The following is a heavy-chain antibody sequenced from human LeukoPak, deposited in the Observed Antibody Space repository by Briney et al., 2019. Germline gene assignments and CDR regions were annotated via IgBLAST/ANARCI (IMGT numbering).Heavy chain of an antibody. Sequence: AASVKVSCKVSGYTLSELSMHWVRQAPGKGLEWMGGFDPEDGETIYAQKFQGRVTMTSDTSTTTVYMELSSLTSEDTAVYYCARAGTWYGFSEYWGQGTLVTVSS. CDR1: GYTLSELS. D-gene: IGHD2-15*01. CDR2: FDPEDGET. J-gene: IGHJ4*02. V-gene: IGHV1-24*01. CDR3: ARAGTWYGFSEY.